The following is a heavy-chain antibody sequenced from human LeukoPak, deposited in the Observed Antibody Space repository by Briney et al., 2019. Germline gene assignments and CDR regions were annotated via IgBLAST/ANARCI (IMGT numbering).Heavy chain of an antibody. D-gene: IGHD4-17*01. V-gene: IGHV1-18*01. CDR1: GYTLTSYG. Sequence: ASVKVSCKASGYTLTSYGISWVRQAPGQGLEWMGWISAYNGNTNHAQKLQGRVTMTTDTSTSTAYMELRSLRSDDTAVYFCARTNDYGDYGIVGDIFDIWGQGTMVTVSS. CDR2: ISAYNGNT. J-gene: IGHJ3*02. CDR3: ARTNDYGDYGIVGDIFDI.